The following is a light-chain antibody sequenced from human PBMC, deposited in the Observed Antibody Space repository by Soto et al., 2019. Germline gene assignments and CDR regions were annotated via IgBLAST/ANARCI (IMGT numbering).Light chain of an antibody. CDR2: EVS. CDR1: SGDVGSYNR. J-gene: IGLJ2*01. Sequence: QSALTQPPSVSGSPGQSVTISCTGTSGDVGSYNRVSWYQQPPGTAPKLMIYEVSNRPSGVPDRFSGSKSGNTASLTISGLQAEDEADYYCSLFTSSSTLIFGGGTKVTVL. CDR3: SLFTSSSTLI. V-gene: IGLV2-18*01.